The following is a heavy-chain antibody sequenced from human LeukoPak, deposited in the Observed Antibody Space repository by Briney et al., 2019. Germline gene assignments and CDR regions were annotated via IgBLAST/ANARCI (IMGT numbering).Heavy chain of an antibody. V-gene: IGHV3-23*01. D-gene: IGHD2-15*01. Sequence: GGSLRLSCVASGFIFSDYALSWVRQAPGKGLEWVSGISGSGARTYNADSVKGRFTISRDNSKNTLFLQMNSLTPEDTAVYYCAKGRAAEVVAAFNYRGQGTVVTVSS. CDR2: ISGSGART. J-gene: IGHJ4*02. CDR1: GFIFSDYA. CDR3: AKGRAAEVVAAFNY.